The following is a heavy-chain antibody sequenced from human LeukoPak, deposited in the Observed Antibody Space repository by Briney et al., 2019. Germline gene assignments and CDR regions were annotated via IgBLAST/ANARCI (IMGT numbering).Heavy chain of an antibody. V-gene: IGHV3-48*02. CDR2: INREGDNI. D-gene: IGHD3-9*01. J-gene: IGHJ4*02. CDR3: ARDHDWAFDY. CDR1: GFTFSSYS. Sequence: GGSLRLSCSASGFTFSSYSMNWVRQAPGKGLEWLAYINREGDNIWYADSVKGRFTISRDDARDSLFLQMNSLRDEDTAVYYCARDHDWAFDYWGQGTLVTVSS.